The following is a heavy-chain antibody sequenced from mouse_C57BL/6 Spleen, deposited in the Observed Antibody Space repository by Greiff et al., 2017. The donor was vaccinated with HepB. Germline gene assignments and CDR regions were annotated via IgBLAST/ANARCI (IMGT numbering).Heavy chain of an antibody. CDR3: ARDAGYGNSPAWFAY. D-gene: IGHD1-1*01. V-gene: IGHV7-1*01. J-gene: IGHJ3*01. CDR2: SRNKANDYTT. Sequence: EVQLMESGGGLVQSGRSLRLSCATSGFTFSDFYMEWVRQAPGKGLEWIAASRNKANDYTTEYSASVKGRFIVSRDTSQSILYLQMNALRAEDSAIYYCARDAGYGNSPAWFAYWGQGTLLTVSA. CDR1: GFTFSDFY.